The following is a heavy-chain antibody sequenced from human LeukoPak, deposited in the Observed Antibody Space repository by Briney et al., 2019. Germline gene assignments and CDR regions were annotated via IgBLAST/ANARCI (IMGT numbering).Heavy chain of an antibody. Sequence: SETLSLTCTVSGGSISSSGYYWGWIRQPPGKGLEWIGRIYYSGSSYYNPSLKSRVTISVDTSKNQFSLKLSSVTAADTAVYYCARHSGSYFGVDYWGQGTLVTVSS. J-gene: IGHJ4*02. D-gene: IGHD1-26*01. CDR3: ARHSGSYFGVDY. V-gene: IGHV4-39*01. CDR1: GGSISSSGYY. CDR2: IYYSGSS.